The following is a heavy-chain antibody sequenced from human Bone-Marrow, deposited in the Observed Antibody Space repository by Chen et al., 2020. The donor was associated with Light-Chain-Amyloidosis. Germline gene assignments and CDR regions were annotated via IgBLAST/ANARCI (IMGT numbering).Heavy chain of an antibody. CDR3: ARGDYGDYVGYFQH. Sequence: QVQLVESGGGVVQPGRSLRLSCAASGFTFSSYGMHWVRQAPGKGLEWVAVIWYDGSNKYYADSVKGRFTISRDNSKNTLYLQMNSLRAEDTAVYYCARGDYGDYVGYFQHWGQGTLVTVSS. D-gene: IGHD4-17*01. V-gene: IGHV3-33*01. CDR2: IWYDGSNK. J-gene: IGHJ1*01. CDR1: GFTFSSYG.